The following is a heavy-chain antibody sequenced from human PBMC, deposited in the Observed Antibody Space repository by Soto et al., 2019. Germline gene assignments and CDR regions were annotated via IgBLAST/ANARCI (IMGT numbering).Heavy chain of an antibody. CDR2: ILHDETP. CDR1: GFTFSTYA. Sequence: GSLRLSCAASGFTFSTYAMTWVRQAPGRGLEWVSTILHDETPFYTDSVKGRFTISRDNVRGTLYLQMNGLRVEDAALYYCAKDLFPTSGQRFFFESWGQGSLVTVSS. V-gene: IGHV3-23*01. D-gene: IGHD2-21*01. J-gene: IGHJ4*02. CDR3: AKDLFPTSGQRFFFES.